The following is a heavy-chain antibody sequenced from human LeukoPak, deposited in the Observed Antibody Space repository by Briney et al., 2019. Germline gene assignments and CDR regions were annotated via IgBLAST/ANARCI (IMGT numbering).Heavy chain of an antibody. CDR2: ISTAGDP. V-gene: IGHV3-13*05. Sequence: PGGSVRLSCEASGFTFSSSDMHWVRQATGKGLEWVSTISTAGDPYYPGSVKGRFTISRENAKNSLYLQMNSLRAGDTAVYYCARGSGSSSWYSLDCWGQGTLVTVSS. D-gene: IGHD6-13*01. CDR1: GFTFSSSD. J-gene: IGHJ4*02. CDR3: ARGSGSSSWYSLDC.